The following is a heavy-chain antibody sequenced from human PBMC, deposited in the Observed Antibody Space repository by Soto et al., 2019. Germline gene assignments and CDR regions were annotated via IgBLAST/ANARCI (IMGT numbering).Heavy chain of an antibody. J-gene: IGHJ2*01. D-gene: IGHD2-21*01. Sequence: GGSLRLSCAASGFTFDDYAMHWVRQVPGKGLEWVSGISWNSVLIGYADSVKGRFTISRDNAKKSLYLQMNSLRLDDTALYFCAQGRSYWSIDFWGRGILVTVSS. V-gene: IGHV3-9*01. CDR2: ISWNSVLI. CDR3: AQGRSYWSIDF. CDR1: GFTFDDYA.